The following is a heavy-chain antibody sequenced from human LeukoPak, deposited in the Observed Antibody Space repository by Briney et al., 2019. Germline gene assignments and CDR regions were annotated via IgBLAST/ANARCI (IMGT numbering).Heavy chain of an antibody. CDR2: IYYSGST. V-gene: IGHV4-39*07. CDR3: ARDRNSWGFSYFDY. CDR1: GGSISSSSYY. Sequence: PSETLSLTCTVSGGSISSSSYYWGWIRQPPGKGLEWIGSIYYSGSTYYNPSLKSRVTISVDTSKNQFSLKLSSVTAADTAVYYCARDRNSWGFSYFDYWGQGTLVTVSS. D-gene: IGHD2-2*01. J-gene: IGHJ4*02.